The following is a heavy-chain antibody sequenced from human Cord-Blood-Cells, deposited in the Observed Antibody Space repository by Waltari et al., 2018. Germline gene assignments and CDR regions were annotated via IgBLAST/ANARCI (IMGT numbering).Heavy chain of an antibody. CDR1: A. CDR3: ARPGYSSSWGAEYFQH. Sequence: AMHWVRQAPGQRLEWMGWINAGNGNTKYSQKFQGRVTITRDTSASTAYMELSSLRSEDTAVYYCARPGYSSSWGAEYFQHWGQDTLVTVSS. CDR2: INAGNGNT. V-gene: IGHV1-3*01. D-gene: IGHD6-13*01. J-gene: IGHJ1*01.